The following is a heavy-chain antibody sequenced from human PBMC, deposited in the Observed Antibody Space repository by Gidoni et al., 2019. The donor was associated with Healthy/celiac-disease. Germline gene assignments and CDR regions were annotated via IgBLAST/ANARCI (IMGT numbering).Heavy chain of an antibody. CDR2: FDPEDGET. V-gene: IGHV1-24*01. CDR3: ATGVITIFGVVTNDAFDI. CDR1: GYTLTELS. Sequence: QVQLVQSGAEVKKPGASVKVSCKVSGYTLTELSMHWVRQAPGKGLEWMGGFDPEDGETIYAQKFQGRVTMTEDTSTDTAYMELSSLRSEDTAVYYCATGVITIFGVVTNDAFDIWGQGTMVTVSS. J-gene: IGHJ3*02. D-gene: IGHD3-3*01.